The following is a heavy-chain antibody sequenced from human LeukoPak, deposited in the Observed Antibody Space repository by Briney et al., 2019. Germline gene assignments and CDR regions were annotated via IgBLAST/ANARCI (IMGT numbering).Heavy chain of an antibody. CDR3: ARDTAAAGRLIRYYYGMDV. Sequence: ASVKVSCKASGYTFTSYGISWVRQAPGQGLEWMGWISAYNGNTNYAQKLQGRVTMTTDTSTSTAYMELRSLRSDDTAVYYCARDTAAAGRLIRYYYGMDVWGQGTTVTVSS. D-gene: IGHD6-13*01. CDR2: ISAYNGNT. CDR1: GYTFTSYG. J-gene: IGHJ6*02. V-gene: IGHV1-18*01.